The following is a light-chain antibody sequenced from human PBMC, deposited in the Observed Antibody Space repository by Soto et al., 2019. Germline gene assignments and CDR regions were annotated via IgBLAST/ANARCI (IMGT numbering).Light chain of an antibody. CDR3: QQYGSSPTYT. CDR2: GAS. V-gene: IGKV3-20*01. Sequence: EIVLTQSPGTLSLSPGERATLSCRASQSVSSSYLAWYQQKPGQAPRLLIYGASSRATGIPYRFSGSGSGTDFTLTISSLEPEDFAVYYCQQYGSSPTYTFGQGTKLEIK. J-gene: IGKJ2*01. CDR1: QSVSSSY.